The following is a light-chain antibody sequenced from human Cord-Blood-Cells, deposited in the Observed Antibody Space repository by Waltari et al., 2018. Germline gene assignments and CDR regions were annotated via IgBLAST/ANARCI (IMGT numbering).Light chain of an antibody. CDR2: EVS. V-gene: IGLV2-23*02. Sequence: QSALTQPASVSGSPGQSITISCTGTSSDVGSYNLVSWYQQHPGKAPKLMIYEVSKRPSGVPKRFSGSKSGNTASLTISGLQAEDEADYYCCSYAGSSTEVFGGGTKLTVL. CDR3: CSYAGSSTEV. CDR1: SSDVGSYNL. J-gene: IGLJ3*02.